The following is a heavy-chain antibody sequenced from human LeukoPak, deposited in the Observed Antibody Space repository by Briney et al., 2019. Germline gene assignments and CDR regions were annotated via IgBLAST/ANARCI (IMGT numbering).Heavy chain of an antibody. Sequence: ASVKVSCKASGYTFTGYYMHWVRQAPGQGLEWMGRTNPNSGGTNYAQKFQGRVTMTRDTSISTAYMELSRLRSDDTAVYYCARGYRRVVVVNNWFDPWGQGTLVTVSS. CDR1: GYTFTGYY. CDR3: ARGYRRVVVVNNWFDP. CDR2: TNPNSGGT. J-gene: IGHJ5*02. V-gene: IGHV1-2*06. D-gene: IGHD3-22*01.